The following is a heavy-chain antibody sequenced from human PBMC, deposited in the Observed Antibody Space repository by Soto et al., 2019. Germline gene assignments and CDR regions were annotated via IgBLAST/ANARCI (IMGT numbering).Heavy chain of an antibody. V-gene: IGHV4-34*01. J-gene: IGHJ4*02. Sequence: QVQLQQWGAGLLKPSETLSLTCAVYGGSFSGYYWSWIRQPPGKGLEWIGEINHSGSTNYNPSLKSRVTISVDTSKNQFSLKLSSVTAADTAVYYCARRGKMATIDYWGQGTLVTVSS. D-gene: IGHD5-12*01. CDR3: ARRGKMATIDY. CDR2: INHSGST. CDR1: GGSFSGYY.